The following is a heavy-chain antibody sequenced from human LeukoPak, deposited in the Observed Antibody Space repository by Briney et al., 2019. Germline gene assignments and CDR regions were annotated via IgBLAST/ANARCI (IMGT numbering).Heavy chain of an antibody. CDR3: ARVEGFIDY. V-gene: IGHV3-48*04. CDR1: GFTFSNYN. Sequence: PGGSLRLSCAASGFTFSNYNMNWVRQAPGKGLEWVSYISSSGSTKYYADSVKGRFTISRDNAKNSLYLQMISLRAEDTALYYCARVEGFIDYWGQGTLVTVSS. J-gene: IGHJ4*02. D-gene: IGHD3-16*02. CDR2: ISSSGSTK.